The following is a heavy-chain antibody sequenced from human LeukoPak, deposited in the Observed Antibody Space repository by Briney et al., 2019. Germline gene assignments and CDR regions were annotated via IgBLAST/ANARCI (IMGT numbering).Heavy chain of an antibody. V-gene: IGHV4-34*01. CDR1: GGSFSGYY. CDR3: AGLGGYFDY. Sequence: SETLSLTRAVYGGSFSGYYWSWIRQPPGKGLEWIGEINHSGSTNYNPSLKSRVTISVDTSKNQFSLKLSSVTAADTAVYYCAGLGGYFDYWGQGTLVTVSS. CDR2: INHSGST. D-gene: IGHD3-16*01. J-gene: IGHJ4*02.